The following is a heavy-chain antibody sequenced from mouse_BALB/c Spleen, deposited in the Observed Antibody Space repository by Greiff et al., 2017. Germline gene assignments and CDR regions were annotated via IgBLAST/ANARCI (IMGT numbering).Heavy chain of an antibody. D-gene: IGHD2-12*01. CDR1: GFTFSSYT. Sequence: EVQLVESGGGLVRPGGSLNLSCAASGFTFSSYTMSWVRQTPEKRLGWVATISSGGGYTDYPDSVKGRFTISRDNAKNTLYLQMSSLKSEDTAMFYCTRDDSYSRGFAYWGQGTLVTVSA. V-gene: IGHV5-6-4*01. CDR2: ISSGGGYT. J-gene: IGHJ3*01. CDR3: TRDDSYSRGFAY.